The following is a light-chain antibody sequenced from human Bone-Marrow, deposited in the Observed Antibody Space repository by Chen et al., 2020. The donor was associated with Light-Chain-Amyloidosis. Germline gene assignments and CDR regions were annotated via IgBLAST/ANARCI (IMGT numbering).Light chain of an antibody. CDR3: SSYSGSTSWV. Sequence: QSALTQPASVSGSPGQSITISCTGTSSDIGGYNYVSWYQQHPGKAPRLIIYDVSDRPSGVSSRFSGSTSGNTASLTISGLQAEDEAYYHCSSYSGSTSWVFGGGTNLAVL. V-gene: IGLV2-14*03. CDR1: SSDIGGYNY. J-gene: IGLJ3*02. CDR2: DVS.